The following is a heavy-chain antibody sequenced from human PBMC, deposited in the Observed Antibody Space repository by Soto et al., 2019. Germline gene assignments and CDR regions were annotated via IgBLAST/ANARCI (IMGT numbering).Heavy chain of an antibody. CDR2: IFPIFATP. CDR1: GGPFSDYS. D-gene: IGHD2-8*01. J-gene: IGHJ4*02. V-gene: IGHV1-69*06. Sequence: QVQLVQSGAEVKKPGSSVKVSCKASGGPFSDYSINWVRQAPGQGIEWMGGIFPIFATPNYAQKVQGRVTITAEKSTHTASMELSNLRSDDTAIYFCARNPAYGTNSGLSLVDYWGQGTLITVSS. CDR3: ARNPAYGTNSGLSLVDY.